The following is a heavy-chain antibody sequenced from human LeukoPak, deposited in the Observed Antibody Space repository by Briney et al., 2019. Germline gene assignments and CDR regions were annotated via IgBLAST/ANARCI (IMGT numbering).Heavy chain of an antibody. V-gene: IGHV4-4*07. CDR3: ASDSFYDSGGYFYY. Sequence: SETLSLTCTVSGGSINVYYWSWIRQPAGKGLQWIGRISTSGNTDYNPSLKSRVTMSVDTSKNQFSLKLTSVTAADTAVYYCASDSFYDSGGYFYYWGQGTPVTVSS. CDR1: GGSINVYY. CDR2: ISTSGNT. J-gene: IGHJ4*02. D-gene: IGHD3-22*01.